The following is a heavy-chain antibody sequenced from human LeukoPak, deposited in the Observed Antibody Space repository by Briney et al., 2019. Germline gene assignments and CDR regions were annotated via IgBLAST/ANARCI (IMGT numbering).Heavy chain of an antibody. CDR2: IRVKAYGWTT. D-gene: IGHD3-22*01. V-gene: IGHV3-49*03. Sequence: GGSLRLSCAASGFTFGDYALSWFRQAPGKGLEWVGFIRVKAYGWTTEYAASVKGRFTISRDDSKSIAYPQMNSLETEDTAVYYCARKIVVPGAFFDYWGQGTLVTVSS. CDR3: ARKIVVPGAFFDY. CDR1: GFTFGDYA. J-gene: IGHJ4*02.